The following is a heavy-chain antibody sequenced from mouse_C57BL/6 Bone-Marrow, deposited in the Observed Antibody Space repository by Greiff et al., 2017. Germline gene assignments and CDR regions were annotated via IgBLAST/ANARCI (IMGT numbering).Heavy chain of an antibody. CDR3: ARHSRLRREGYAMDY. V-gene: IGHV5-12*01. Sequence: EVMLVESGGGLVQPGGSLKLSCAASGFTFSDYYMYWVRQTPEKRLEWVAYISNGGGSTYYPDTVKGRFTISRDNAKNTLYLQMSRLKSEDTAMYYCARHSRLRREGYAMDYWGQGTSVTVSS. D-gene: IGHD2-4*01. CDR1: GFTFSDYY. J-gene: IGHJ4*01. CDR2: ISNGGGST.